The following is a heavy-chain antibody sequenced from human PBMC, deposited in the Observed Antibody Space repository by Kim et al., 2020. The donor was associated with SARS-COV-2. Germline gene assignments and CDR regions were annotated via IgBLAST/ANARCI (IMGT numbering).Heavy chain of an antibody. CDR1: GFSFSSYA. CDR2: LSSSGATT. V-gene: IGHV3-23*01. CDR3: AGQW. J-gene: IGHJ4*02. D-gene: IGHD2-8*01. Sequence: GGSLRLSCAGSGFSFSSYAMSWVRQAPGKGMEWVAALSSSGATTYYAESVKGRFTISRDNSKNMVYLQMNSLRAEDTAVYYCAGQWWGQGTLVTVSS.